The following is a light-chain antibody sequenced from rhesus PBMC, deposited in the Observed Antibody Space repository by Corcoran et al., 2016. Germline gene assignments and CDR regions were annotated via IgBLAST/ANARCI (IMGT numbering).Light chain of an antibody. CDR3: LLYYSGADV. CDR2: NTN. Sequence: QAVVTQEPSLTVSPGGTFTLTCASSAGAVTSGNYPNWFQQKPGQAPRGLTYNTNSKHSWTPARCSGSLAGGKAALTLSGAQPEDEAEYYCLLYYSGADVFGSGTKLTVL. J-gene: IGLJ6*01. V-gene: IGLV7-76*01. CDR1: AGAVTSGNY.